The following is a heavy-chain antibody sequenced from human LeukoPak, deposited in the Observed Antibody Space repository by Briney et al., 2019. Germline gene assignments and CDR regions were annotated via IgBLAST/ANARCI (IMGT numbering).Heavy chain of an antibody. CDR2: IYYSGST. Sequence: PSQTLSLTCTVSGGSISSGDYYWSWIRQPPGKGPEWIGYIYYSGSTYYNPSLKSRVTISIDTSKNQFSLKLSSVTAADTAVYYCASSIAAAGTSYFQHWGQGTLVTVSS. J-gene: IGHJ1*01. D-gene: IGHD6-13*01. V-gene: IGHV4-30-4*08. CDR1: GGSISSGDYY. CDR3: ASSIAAAGTSYFQH.